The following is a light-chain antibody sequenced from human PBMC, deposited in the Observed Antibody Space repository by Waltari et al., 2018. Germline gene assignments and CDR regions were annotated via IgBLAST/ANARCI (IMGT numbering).Light chain of an antibody. CDR2: KAF. CDR3: QKYNFYSLT. Sequence: DIHMTYSPSTLSASIGTRVTITCRASQSIRSDLAWYQQKPGIAPKLLIYKAFTLERGVPSRFSGSGSGTEFTLTISSLQPDDFATYYCQKYNFYSLTFGQGTKVDI. CDR1: QSIRSD. J-gene: IGKJ1*01. V-gene: IGKV1-5*03.